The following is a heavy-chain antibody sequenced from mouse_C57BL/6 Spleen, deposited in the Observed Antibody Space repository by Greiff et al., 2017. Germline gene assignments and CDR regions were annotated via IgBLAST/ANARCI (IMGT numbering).Heavy chain of an antibody. CDR2: INPYNGDT. V-gene: IGHV1-20*01. D-gene: IGHD3-1*01. CDR3: ARSGGPSYAMDY. CDR1: GYSFTGYF. Sequence: VQVVESGPELVKPGDSVKISCKASGYSFTGYFMNWVMQSHGKSLEWIGRINPYNGDTFYNQKFKGKAKLTVDKSSSTAHMERRSLTSEDSAVYYCARSGGPSYAMDYWGQGTSVTVSS. J-gene: IGHJ4*01.